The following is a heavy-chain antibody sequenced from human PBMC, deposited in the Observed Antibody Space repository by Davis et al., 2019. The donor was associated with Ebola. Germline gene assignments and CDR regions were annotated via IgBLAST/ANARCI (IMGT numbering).Heavy chain of an antibody. V-gene: IGHV4-34*01. CDR1: GGSFSGYY. D-gene: IGHD4-17*01. CDR3: ARDDYGDIESVDY. J-gene: IGHJ4*02. CDR2: INHSGST. Sequence: SETLSLTCAVYGGSFSGYYWSWIRQPPGKGLEWIGEINHSGSTNYNPSLKSRVTISVDKSKNQFSLKLSSVTAADTAVYYCARDDYGDIESVDYWGQGTLVTVSS.